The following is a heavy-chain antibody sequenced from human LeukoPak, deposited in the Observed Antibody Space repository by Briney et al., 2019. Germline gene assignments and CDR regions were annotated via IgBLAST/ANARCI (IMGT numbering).Heavy chain of an antibody. CDR2: ISSSSSYT. Sequence: PGGSLRLSCAASGFTFSEYYMSSIRQAPGKGLEWVSYISSSSSYTNYADSVKGRFTISRDNAKNSLYLQMNSLRAEDTAVYYCIRDLGDDYSLDYWGQGALVTVPS. V-gene: IGHV3-11*06. J-gene: IGHJ4*02. CDR3: IRDLGDDYSLDY. CDR1: GFTFSEYY. D-gene: IGHD3-16*01.